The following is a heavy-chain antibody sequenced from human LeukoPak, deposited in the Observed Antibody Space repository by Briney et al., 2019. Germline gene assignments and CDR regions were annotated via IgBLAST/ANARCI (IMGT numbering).Heavy chain of an antibody. V-gene: IGHV1-18*01. CDR2: ISAYNGNT. CDR1: GYTFTSYG. Sequence: GASVKVSCKASGYTFTSYGISWVRQAPGQGLEWVGWISAYNGNTNYAQKLQGRVTMTTDTSTSTAYMELRSLRSDDTAVYYCARNRGRPYYYDSSGYLDYWGKGTLVTVSS. CDR3: ARNRGRPYYYDSSGYLDY. D-gene: IGHD3-22*01. J-gene: IGHJ4*02.